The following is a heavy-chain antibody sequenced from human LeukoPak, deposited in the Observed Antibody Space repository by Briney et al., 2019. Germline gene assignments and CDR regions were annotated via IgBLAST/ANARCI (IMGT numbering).Heavy chain of an antibody. V-gene: IGHV4-34*01. J-gene: IGHJ3*02. CDR2: INHSGST. Sequence: PSETLSLTCAVYGGAFSGYYWSWIRQPPGKGLGWIGEINHSGSTNYNPSLKSRVTISVDTSKNQFSLKLSSVTAADTAVYYCARGPNAFDIWGQGTMVTVSS. CDR1: GGAFSGYY. CDR3: ARGPNAFDI.